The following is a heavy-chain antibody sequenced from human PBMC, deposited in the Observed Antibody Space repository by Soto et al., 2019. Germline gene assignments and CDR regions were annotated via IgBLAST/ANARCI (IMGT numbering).Heavy chain of an antibody. D-gene: IGHD3-3*01. V-gene: IGHV3-7*03. Sequence: PGGSLRLSCAASGFTFSSYWMSWVRQAPGKGLEWVANIKQDGSEKYYLDSVKGRFIISRDIAKNSLYLQMSSLRAEDTAMYYCARIGYDFWSGYYAFDYWGRGTLVTVSS. CDR1: GFTFSSYW. J-gene: IGHJ4*02. CDR2: IKQDGSEK. CDR3: ARIGYDFWSGYYAFDY.